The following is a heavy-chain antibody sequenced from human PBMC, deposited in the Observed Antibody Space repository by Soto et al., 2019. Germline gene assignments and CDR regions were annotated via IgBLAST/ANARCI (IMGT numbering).Heavy chain of an antibody. CDR3: SRAYYGAGCTYYFSGMEV. Sequence: PSETLSLTCTVSGDSITSGGYYWSWLRQPPGKGLEWIGYIYHSGGTSYNPSLKGRASISVDTSKNHFSLRLTAVTAADTATYYCSRAYYGAGCTYYFSGMEVWGQGTMVTVYS. V-gene: IGHV4-31*03. J-gene: IGHJ6*02. D-gene: IGHD3-10*01. CDR1: GDSITSGGYY. CDR2: IYHSGGT.